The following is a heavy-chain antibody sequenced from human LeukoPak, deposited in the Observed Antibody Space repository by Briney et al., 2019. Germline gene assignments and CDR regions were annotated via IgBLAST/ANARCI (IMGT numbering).Heavy chain of an antibody. J-gene: IGHJ4*02. CDR3: ASTKLGKFDY. Sequence: GGSLRLSCAASGFTFSSYAMHWVRQAPGKGLEWVAVISYDGSNKYYADSVKGRFTISRDNSKNTLYLQMNSLRAEDTAVYYCASTKLGKFDYWGQGTLVTVSS. D-gene: IGHD7-27*01. CDR2: ISYDGSNK. CDR1: GFTFSSYA. V-gene: IGHV3-30-3*01.